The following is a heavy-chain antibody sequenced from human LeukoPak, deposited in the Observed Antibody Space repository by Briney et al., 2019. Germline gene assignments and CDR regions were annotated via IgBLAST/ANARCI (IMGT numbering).Heavy chain of an antibody. CDR3: ARVVSGRYPDY. V-gene: IGHV3-7*05. D-gene: IGHD1-26*01. CDR2: IKQDGSEK. J-gene: IGHJ4*02. CDR1: GFIFGNYW. Sequence: GGSLRLSCAASGFIFGNYWMSWVRRAPGKGLEWVASIKQDGSEKYYVDSVKGRFIISTDNAKNSLYLQMNSLRAEDTAVYYCARVVSGRYPDYWGQGTLVTVSS.